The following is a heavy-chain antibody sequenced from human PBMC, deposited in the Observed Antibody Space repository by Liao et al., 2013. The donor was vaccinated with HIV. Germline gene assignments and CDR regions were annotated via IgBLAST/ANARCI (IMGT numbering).Heavy chain of an antibody. J-gene: IGHJ6*03. V-gene: IGHV4-61*02. CDR2: VYSSGST. Sequence: QVQLQESGPGLVKPSQTLSLTCTVSGGSISSGSYYWTWIRQPAGKGLEYLGHVYSSGSTNYNPSVLSRVTMSMDTSTNQFSLRLTSMTAADSAVYYCARAQKFRFTEWSNVPHYYYYMTSGQWDHGHRLL. D-gene: IGHD3-3*01. CDR1: GGSISSGSYY. CDR3: ARAQKFRFTEWSNVPHYYYYMTS.